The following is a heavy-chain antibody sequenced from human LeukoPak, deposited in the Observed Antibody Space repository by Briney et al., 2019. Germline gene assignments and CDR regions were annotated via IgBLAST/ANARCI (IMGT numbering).Heavy chain of an antibody. CDR2: INPNSGGT. J-gene: IGHJ5*02. Sequence: ASVKVSCKASGYTFTGYYMHWVRQAPGQGLEWMGWINPNSGGTNYAQKFQGRFTMTRDTSISTAYMELSRLRSDDTAVYYCARDHYYYDSSGYYPHAWGQGTLVTVSS. CDR1: GYTFTGYY. CDR3: ARDHYYYDSSGYYPHA. V-gene: IGHV1-2*02. D-gene: IGHD3-22*01.